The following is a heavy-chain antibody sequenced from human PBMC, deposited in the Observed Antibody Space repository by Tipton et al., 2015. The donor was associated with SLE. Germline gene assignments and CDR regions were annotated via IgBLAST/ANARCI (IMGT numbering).Heavy chain of an antibody. D-gene: IGHD3-3*01. J-gene: IGHJ4*02. CDR2: IYTSGST. CDR3: AREVYDFWSGYPFDY. CDR1: GGSVSSGSYY. Sequence: TLSLTCTVSGGSVSSGSYYWSWIRQPPGKGLEWIGYIYTSGSTNYNPSLKSRVTISVDTSKNQFSLKLSSVTAADTAVYYCAREVYDFWSGYPFDYWGQGTLVTVSS. V-gene: IGHV4-61*01.